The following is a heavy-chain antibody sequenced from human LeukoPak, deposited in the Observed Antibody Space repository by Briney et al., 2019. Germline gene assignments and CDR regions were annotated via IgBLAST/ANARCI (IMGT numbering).Heavy chain of an antibody. CDR1: GYSFINYW. D-gene: IGHD2-15*01. V-gene: IGHV5-51*01. Sequence: PGESLKISCKGSGYSFINYWIGWVRQMPGKGLEWMGIIYPGDSDTRYSPSFQGQVTISADKSITTAYLQWRSLKASDTAIYYWARMRVVGATDGMDVWGKGTTVTVSS. CDR3: ARMRVVGATDGMDV. CDR2: IYPGDSDT. J-gene: IGHJ6*04.